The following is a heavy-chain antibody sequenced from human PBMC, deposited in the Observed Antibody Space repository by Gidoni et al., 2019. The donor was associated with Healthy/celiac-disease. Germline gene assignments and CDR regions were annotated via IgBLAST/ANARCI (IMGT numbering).Heavy chain of an antibody. CDR2: ISYDGSNK. CDR1: GFTCSSYA. Sequence: QVQLEEAGGGVFQPGRSPRLSCAASGFTCSSYAMHWVRQAPGKGLEWVAVISYDGSNKYYADSVKGRFTISRDNSKNTLYLQMNSLRAEDTAVYYCAREREMAAGTFFDYWGQGTLVTVSS. CDR3: AREREMAAGTFFDY. J-gene: IGHJ4*02. V-gene: IGHV3-30-3*01. D-gene: IGHD6-19*01.